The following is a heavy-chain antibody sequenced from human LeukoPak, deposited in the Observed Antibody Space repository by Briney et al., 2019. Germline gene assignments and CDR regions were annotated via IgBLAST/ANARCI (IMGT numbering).Heavy chain of an antibody. CDR1: GFTFSDYY. Sequence: GGSLRLSCAASGFTFSDYYMSWIRQAPGKGLEWLSYISSAASAIYYADSVRGRFTISRDNTNNSLLLQMNSLRAEDSAVYYCARVAVAGTIHWGQGTLVAVSS. J-gene: IGHJ4*02. CDR3: ARVAVAGTIH. V-gene: IGHV3-11*04. CDR2: ISSAASAI. D-gene: IGHD6-19*01.